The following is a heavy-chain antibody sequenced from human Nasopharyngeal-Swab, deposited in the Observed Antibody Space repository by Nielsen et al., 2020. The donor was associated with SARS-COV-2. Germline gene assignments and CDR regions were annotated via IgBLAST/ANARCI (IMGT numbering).Heavy chain of an antibody. J-gene: IGHJ4*02. CDR2: ISRTYSI. CDR3: AKGTGMTYRAIDY. V-gene: IGHV3-23*01. Sequence: GGSLRLSCVASGFTFSSYAMNWVRQAPGKGLEWVSAISRTYSIYYADSVRGRFTVSRDNSKNTLYLQMSSLRAEDTAVYYCAKGTGMTYRAIDYWGQGTLVTVSS. D-gene: IGHD1-14*01. CDR1: GFTFSSYA.